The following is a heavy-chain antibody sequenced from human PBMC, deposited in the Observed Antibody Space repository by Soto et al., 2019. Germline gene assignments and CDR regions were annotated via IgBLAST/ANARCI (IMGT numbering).Heavy chain of an antibody. V-gene: IGHV4-31*03. J-gene: IGHJ4*02. CDR1: GGSISSGGYY. CDR2: IYYSGST. Sequence: PSETLSLSCTVSGGSISSGGYYWSWIRQHPGKGLEWIGYIYYSGSTYYNPSLKSRVTISVDTSQNQFSLKLSSVTAADTAVYYCGRVSADTAMVLGYFFYSGQGTLVTVSS. D-gene: IGHD5-18*01. CDR3: GRVSADTAMVLGYFFY.